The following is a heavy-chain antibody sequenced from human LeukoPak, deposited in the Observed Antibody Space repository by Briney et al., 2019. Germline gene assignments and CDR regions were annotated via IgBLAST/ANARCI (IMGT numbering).Heavy chain of an antibody. CDR3: TTVYYYDSSGYYYDKYFDY. D-gene: IGHD3-22*01. CDR1: GFTFSNAS. J-gene: IGHJ4*02. CDR2: IKSKVDGGTT. Sequence: GSLRLSCAPSGFTFSNASTRWVRQTPRRGVEWVGRIKSKVDGGTTDYAAPVKRRFTISRDDSKNTLYLQMNSLKTEDTAVYYCTTVYYYDSSGYYYDKYFDYWGQGTLVTVSS. V-gene: IGHV3-15*01.